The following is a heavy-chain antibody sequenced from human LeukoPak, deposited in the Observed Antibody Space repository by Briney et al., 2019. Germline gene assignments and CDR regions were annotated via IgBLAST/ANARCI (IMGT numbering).Heavy chain of an antibody. CDR1: GFAFSSYG. D-gene: IGHD3-22*01. V-gene: IGHV3-33*01. CDR3: ARGPSYNEGGGYYYAFDY. J-gene: IGHJ4*02. CDR2: IWYDGSDK. Sequence: GGSLRLSCAASGFAFSSYGMHWVRQAPGKGLEWVALIWYDGSDKYYTDSVKGRFTISRDNSKNTLSLQMNSLRAEDTAEYYCARGPSYNEGGGYYYAFDYWGQGTLVTVSS.